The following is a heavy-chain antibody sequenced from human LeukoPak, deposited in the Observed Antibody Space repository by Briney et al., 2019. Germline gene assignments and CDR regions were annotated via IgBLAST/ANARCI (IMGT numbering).Heavy chain of an antibody. CDR1: GGSISSYY. J-gene: IGHJ4*02. CDR2: IYYSGST. V-gene: IGHV4-59*01. D-gene: IGHD3-22*01. Sequence: SETLSLTCTVSGGSISSYYWSWLRQPPGKGLEGIGYIYYSGSTNYNPSLKSRVTISVDTSKNQFSLKLSSVTAADTAVYYCARVAGHDSSGYYFSLWGQGTLVTVSS. CDR3: ARVAGHDSSGYYFSL.